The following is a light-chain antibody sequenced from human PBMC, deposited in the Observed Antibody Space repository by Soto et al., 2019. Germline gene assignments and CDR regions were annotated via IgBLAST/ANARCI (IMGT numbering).Light chain of an antibody. Sequence: DVQMTQSPSTLSASVGDRVTITCRASQSISGWLAWYQQRPGKAPKLMIYKASTLETGVPSRFSGSGSGTEFTLTISSLQPDDFATYYCQQYDGYSRTFGQGTKVEIK. CDR3: QQYDGYSRT. CDR1: QSISGW. CDR2: KAS. V-gene: IGKV1-5*03. J-gene: IGKJ1*01.